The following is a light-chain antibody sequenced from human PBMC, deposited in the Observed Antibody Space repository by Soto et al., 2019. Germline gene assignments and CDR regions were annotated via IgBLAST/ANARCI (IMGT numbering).Light chain of an antibody. V-gene: IGKV1-9*01. CDR1: QGISSY. J-gene: IGKJ1*01. CDR3: QQVNSYPRT. CDR2: AAS. Sequence: DIQLTQSPSFLSASVGDRVTITCRARQGISSYLAWYQQKPGKAPQPLIYAASTLQSGVPARFSGSGSGTAFTLTISSLQPEDFATYYCQQVNSYPRTFGQGSKVEI.